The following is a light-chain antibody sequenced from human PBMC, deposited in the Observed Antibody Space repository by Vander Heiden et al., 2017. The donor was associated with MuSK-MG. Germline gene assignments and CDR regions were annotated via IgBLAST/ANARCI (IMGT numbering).Light chain of an antibody. CDR2: GAS. V-gene: IGKV3-20*01. CDR3: QQYGSSPKT. Sequence: IVFTQSPASLSLAPGERATPSCRASQSVSSSYLAWYQQKPGQAPRLLIYGASSRDTGIPDRFSGSGSGTDFTLTISRLEPEDFAVYYCQQYGSSPKTFGQGTKVEIK. CDR1: QSVSSSY. J-gene: IGKJ2*01.